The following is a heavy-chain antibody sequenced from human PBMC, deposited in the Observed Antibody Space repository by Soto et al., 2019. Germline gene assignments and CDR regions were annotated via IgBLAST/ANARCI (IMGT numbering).Heavy chain of an antibody. Sequence: PGGSLRLSCAASGFTFSSYAMSWVRQAPGKGLEWVSAISGSGGSTYYADSVKGRFTISRDNSKNTLYLQMNSLRAEDTAVYYCAKVPELLGGHYYRLDVSGQGTTVTVSS. CDR3: AKVPELLGGHYYRLDV. CDR2: ISGSGGST. D-gene: IGHD1-26*01. V-gene: IGHV3-23*01. J-gene: IGHJ6*02. CDR1: GFTFSSYA.